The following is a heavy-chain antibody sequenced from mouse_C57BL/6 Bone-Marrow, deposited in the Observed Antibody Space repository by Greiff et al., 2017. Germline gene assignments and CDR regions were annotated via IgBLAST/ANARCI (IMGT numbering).Heavy chain of an antibody. CDR2: ISSGGSYT. CDR3: ARRDYDWAMDY. Sequence: EVQLVESGGDLVKPGGSLKLSCAASGFTFSSYGMSWVRQTPDKRLEWVATISSGGSYTYYPDSVKGRFTISRDNAKNTLYLQMSSLKSEDTAMYYCARRDYDWAMDYWGQGTSVTVSS. CDR1: GFTFSSYG. V-gene: IGHV5-6*01. D-gene: IGHD2-4*01. J-gene: IGHJ4*01.